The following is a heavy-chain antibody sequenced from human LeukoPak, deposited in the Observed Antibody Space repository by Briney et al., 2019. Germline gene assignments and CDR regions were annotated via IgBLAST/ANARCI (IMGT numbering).Heavy chain of an antibody. CDR1: GFTFSSYN. CDR3: AKPRGLDYYDSSVILDY. V-gene: IGHV3-30*18. CDR2: TSYDGSKK. J-gene: IGHJ4*02. D-gene: IGHD3-22*01. Sequence: GRSLGLSCAASGFTFSSYNMQWVRQAPGKGLEWVAGTSYDGSKKFYADSVKGRFTISRDNSQNTLFLQMNSLRPEDTAVYYCAKPRGLDYYDSSVILDYWGQGTLVTVSS.